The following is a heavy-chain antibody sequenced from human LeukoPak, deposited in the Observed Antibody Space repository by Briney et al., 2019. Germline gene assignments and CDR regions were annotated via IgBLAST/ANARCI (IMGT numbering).Heavy chain of an antibody. D-gene: IGHD4-23*01. CDR1: GRSISSGYY. CDR2: INHSGST. J-gene: IGHJ3*02. V-gene: IGHV4-34*01. Sequence: SETLSLTCSVSGRSISSGYYWSWIRQPPGKGLEWIGEINHSGSTNYNPSLKSRVTISVDTSKNQFSLKLSSVTAADTAVYYCARGQSYGGNPRAFDIWGQGTMVTVSS. CDR3: ARGQSYGGNPRAFDI.